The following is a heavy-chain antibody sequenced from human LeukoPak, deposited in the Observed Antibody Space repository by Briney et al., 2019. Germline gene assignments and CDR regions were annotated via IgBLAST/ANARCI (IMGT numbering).Heavy chain of an antibody. J-gene: IGHJ5*02. D-gene: IGHD4-11*01. CDR3: ARDPSNFRGWFDP. V-gene: IGHV3-21*05. CDR1: GFTFSSYS. Sequence: KSGGSLRLSCAASGFTFSSYSMNWVRQAPGKGLEWLSYIGSSGSPIYYADSLKGRFTISRDNAKNSLYLQMNRLRAEDTAVYYCARDPSNFRGWFDPWGQGTLVTVSS. CDR2: IGSSGSPI.